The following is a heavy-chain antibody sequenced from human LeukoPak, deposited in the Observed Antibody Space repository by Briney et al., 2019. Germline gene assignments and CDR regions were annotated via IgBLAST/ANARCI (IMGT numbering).Heavy chain of an antibody. V-gene: IGHV4-59*01. CDR2: IYHTGSA. J-gene: IGHJ4*02. CDR3: ARGRGDSKGTSFDF. CDR1: GGSMNNYY. Sequence: PSETLSLTCTVSGGSMNNYYSSWIRQSPGKGLEWVGYIYHTGSATYKPSLKSRVTLSLDTSKNQFSLRLNSVTAADTAVYYCARGRGDSKGTSFDFWGQGTLVTVSS. D-gene: IGHD3-22*01.